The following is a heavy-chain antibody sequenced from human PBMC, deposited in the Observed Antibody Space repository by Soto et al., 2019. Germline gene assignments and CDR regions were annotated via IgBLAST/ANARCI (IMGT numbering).Heavy chain of an antibody. Sequence: GGSLRLSCAASGFTFSSYSMNWVRQAPGKGLEWVSYISSSSSTIYYADSVKGRFTISRDNAKNSLYLQMNSLRDEDTAVYYCARDALNLAVEYFQHWGQGTLVTVSS. CDR2: ISSSSSTI. J-gene: IGHJ1*01. D-gene: IGHD1-7*01. V-gene: IGHV3-48*02. CDR1: GFTFSSYS. CDR3: ARDALNLAVEYFQH.